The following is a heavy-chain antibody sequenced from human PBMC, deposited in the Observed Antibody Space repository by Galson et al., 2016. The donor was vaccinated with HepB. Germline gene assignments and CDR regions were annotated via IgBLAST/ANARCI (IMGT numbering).Heavy chain of an antibody. CDR2: MNPNSGNT. V-gene: IGHV1-8*01. Sequence: SVKVSCKASGHTFSRHDINWVRQATGQGLEWVGWMNPNSGNTGYAQKFQGRVTMTSNSSISTAYMEVSSLRSEDTAVYYCARALYYYDSGSYCNRIRRNYYYGMDVWGKGTTVTVSS. CDR3: ARALYYYDSGSYCNRIRRNYYYGMDV. D-gene: IGHD3-10*01. J-gene: IGHJ6*04. CDR1: GHTFSRHD.